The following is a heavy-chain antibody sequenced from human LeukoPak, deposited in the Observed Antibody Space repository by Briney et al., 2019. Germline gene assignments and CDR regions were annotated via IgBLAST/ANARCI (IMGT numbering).Heavy chain of an antibody. V-gene: IGHV4-59*01. Sequence: SETLSLTCTVSGGSISSYYWSWIRQPPGKGLEGIGYVFYSGSTNYNPPLKGRVTISVDTSKNQFTLKLSSVTPADTAVYYCARDGGRFSFGFGYWGQGTLVTVSS. CDR1: GGSISSYY. CDR3: ARDGGRFSFGFGY. D-gene: IGHD5-18*01. J-gene: IGHJ4*02. CDR2: VFYSGST.